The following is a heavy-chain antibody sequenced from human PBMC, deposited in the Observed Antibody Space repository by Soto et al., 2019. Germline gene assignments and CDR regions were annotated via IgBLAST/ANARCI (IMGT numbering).Heavy chain of an antibody. V-gene: IGHV1-18*01. Sequence: ASVKVSCKASGYIFNKYGFNWVRQAPGQGLEWMGRISAFNGYTNFAQKFQGRVTLTTDTSTNTAYMELSSLSSDDTAIYYCARGRGVVIPAGTPDAFHVWGQGTMVTV. CDR2: ISAFNGYT. CDR3: ARGRGVVIPAGTPDAFHV. J-gene: IGHJ3*01. CDR1: GYIFNKYG. D-gene: IGHD2-21*01.